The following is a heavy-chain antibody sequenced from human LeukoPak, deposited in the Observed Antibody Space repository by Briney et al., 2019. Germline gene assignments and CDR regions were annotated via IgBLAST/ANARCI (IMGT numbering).Heavy chain of an antibody. D-gene: IGHD4-23*01. CDR2: INPSGGTT. Sequence: ASVKVSCKASGYTFTIYYIHWVRQAPGQGLEWMGMINPSGGTTSYAQKFQGRVTMTRDMSTSTDYMELSSLRSEDTAVYYCARDNSVEDTAWWFDPWGQGTPVTVSS. V-gene: IGHV1-46*01. CDR3: ARDNSVEDTAWWFDP. CDR1: GYTFTIYY. J-gene: IGHJ5*02.